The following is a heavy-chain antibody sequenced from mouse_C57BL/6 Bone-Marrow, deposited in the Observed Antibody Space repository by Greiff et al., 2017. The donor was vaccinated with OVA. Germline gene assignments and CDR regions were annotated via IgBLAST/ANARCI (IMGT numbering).Heavy chain of an antibody. D-gene: IGHD3-1*01. CDR3: ARGRGSLGKAMDY. CDR2: TFYSGIT. CDR1: GFSINSDCY. J-gene: IGHJ4*01. V-gene: IGHV3-3*01. Sequence: VQLQQSGPSLVRPSQTLSLTCTVTGFSINSDCYWIWIRQFPGNKLEYIGYTFYSGITYYNPSLESRTYITRDTSKNQFSLELRSVTTEETATYYCARGRGSLGKAMDYWGQGTSVTVSS.